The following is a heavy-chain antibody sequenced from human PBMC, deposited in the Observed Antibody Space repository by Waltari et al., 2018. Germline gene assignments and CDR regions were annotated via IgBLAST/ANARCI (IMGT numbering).Heavy chain of an antibody. CDR2: IYSGGST. Sequence: EVQLLESGGGLVQPGGSLRLSCAASGFTFSSYAMSWVRQAPGKGLEWVSVIYSGGSTYYADSVKGRFTISRDKSKNTLYLQMNSLRAEDTAVYYCAKAHRRRGYSYGYYFDYWGQGTLVTVSS. CDR3: AKAHRRRGYSYGYYFDY. CDR1: GFTFSSYA. V-gene: IGHV3-23*03. D-gene: IGHD5-18*01. J-gene: IGHJ4*02.